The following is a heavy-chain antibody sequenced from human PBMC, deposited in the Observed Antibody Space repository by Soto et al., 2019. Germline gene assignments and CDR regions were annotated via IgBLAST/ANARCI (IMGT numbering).Heavy chain of an antibody. D-gene: IGHD6-13*01. J-gene: IGHJ4*02. CDR1: GFTFSSYG. CDR3: AKELTQYSSSWDIPPFDY. V-gene: IGHV3-30*18. CDR2: ISYDGSNK. Sequence: PGGSLRLCCAASGFTFSSYGMHWVRQAPGKGLEWVAVISYDGSNKYYADSVKGRFTISRDNSKNTLYLQMNSLRAEDTAVYYCAKELTQYSSSWDIPPFDYWGQGTLVTVSS.